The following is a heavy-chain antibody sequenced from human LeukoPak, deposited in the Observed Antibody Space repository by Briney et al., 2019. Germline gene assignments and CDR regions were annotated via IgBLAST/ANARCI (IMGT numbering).Heavy chain of an antibody. Sequence: SETLSLTCTVSGDSMDTYYWTWIRQPAGKGLEWIGRIFASGSTNYNPSLKSRVTMSVDTSKNHFSLKLRSVTAADTAVYYCACLTTAEAFDIWGQGTMVTVSS. CDR1: GDSMDTYY. CDR2: IFASGST. CDR3: ACLTTAEAFDI. V-gene: IGHV4-4*07. J-gene: IGHJ3*02. D-gene: IGHD3-22*01.